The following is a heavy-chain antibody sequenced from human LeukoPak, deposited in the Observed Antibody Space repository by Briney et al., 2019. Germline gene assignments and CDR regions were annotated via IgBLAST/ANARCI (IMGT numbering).Heavy chain of an antibody. CDR2: ISGSGGST. Sequence: GGSLRLSCAASGFTFSSYAMSWVRQALGKGLEWVSAISGSGGSTYYADSVKGRFTTSRDNSKDTLYLQMNSLRAEDTAVYYCAKDGGGSYYALPDYWGQGTLVTVSS. D-gene: IGHD1-26*01. J-gene: IGHJ4*02. V-gene: IGHV3-23*01. CDR3: AKDGGGSYYALPDY. CDR1: GFTFSSYA.